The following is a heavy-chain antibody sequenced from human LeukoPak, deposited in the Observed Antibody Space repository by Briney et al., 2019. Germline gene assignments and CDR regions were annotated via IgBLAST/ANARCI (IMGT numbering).Heavy chain of an antibody. J-gene: IGHJ4*02. D-gene: IGHD2-8*01. CDR3: ARGGVLMVYPDY. Sequence: ASVKVSCKASGYTFTSYDINWVRQATGQGLEWMGWMNPNSGNTGYAQKFQGRVTITRNTSISTAYMELSSLRSEDTAVYYCARGGVLMVYPDYWGQGTLVTVSS. V-gene: IGHV1-8*03. CDR1: GYTFTSYD. CDR2: MNPNSGNT.